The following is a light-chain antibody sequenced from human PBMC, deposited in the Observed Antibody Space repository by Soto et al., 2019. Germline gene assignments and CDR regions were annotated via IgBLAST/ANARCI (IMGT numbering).Light chain of an antibody. CDR2: LNSDGSH. Sequence: QSVLTQSPSASASLGASVKLTCTLSSGHSSYTIAWHQQQPEKGPRYLMTLNSDGSHSKGDGIPDRFSGSNSGAERYLSISSLQSEDDADYYCQTWGTGIEVFGGGTKLTVL. V-gene: IGLV4-69*01. CDR3: QTWGTGIEV. CDR1: SGHSSYT. J-gene: IGLJ3*02.